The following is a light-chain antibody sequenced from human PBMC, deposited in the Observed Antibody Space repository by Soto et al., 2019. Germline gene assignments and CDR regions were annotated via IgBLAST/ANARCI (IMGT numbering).Light chain of an antibody. J-gene: IGLJ3*02. CDR2: GND. CDR3: QAYDNSLSAWV. CDR1: SSNIGAGYD. V-gene: IGLV1-40*01. Sequence: QSVLTQPPSVSGAPGQRVTISCSGSSSNIGAGYDVHWYQQVPGAAPKLLIFGNDNRPSGVPDRFSGSKSGTSASLAITGLQAGDEADYYCQAYDNSLSAWVFGGGTKLTVL.